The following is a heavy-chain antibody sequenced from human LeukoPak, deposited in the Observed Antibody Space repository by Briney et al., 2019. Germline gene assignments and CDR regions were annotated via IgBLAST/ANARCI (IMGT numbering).Heavy chain of an antibody. CDR1: GFIFDDFG. Sequence: GGSLRLSCAASGFIFDDFGMTWVRQAPGKGLEWVSGINWNGDITPYADSVKGRFTISRDNAKNALYLQMNSLRPEDTALYFCTRDETGIDYWGQGTLVTVSS. CDR2: INWNGDIT. D-gene: IGHD1-1*01. J-gene: IGHJ4*02. CDR3: TRDETGIDY. V-gene: IGHV3-20*04.